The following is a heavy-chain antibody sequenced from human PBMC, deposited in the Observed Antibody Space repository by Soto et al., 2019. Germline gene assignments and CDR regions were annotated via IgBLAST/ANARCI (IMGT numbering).Heavy chain of an antibody. CDR1: GFTFSNSA. CDR3: ARGFGNYDFWSGYYRSYFDY. V-gene: IGHV4-34*01. D-gene: IGHD3-3*01. J-gene: IGHJ4*02. CDR2: INHSGST. Sequence: PWGSLRLSFTASGFTFSNSAMIWVRQAPGKGLEWIGEINHSGSTNYNPSLKSRVTISVDTSKNQFSLKLSSVTAADTAVYYCARGFGNYDFWSGYYRSYFDYWGQGTLVTVSS.